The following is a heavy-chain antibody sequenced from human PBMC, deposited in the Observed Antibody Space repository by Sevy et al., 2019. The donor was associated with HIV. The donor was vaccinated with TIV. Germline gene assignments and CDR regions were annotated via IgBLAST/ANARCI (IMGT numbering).Heavy chain of an antibody. V-gene: IGHV3-7*03. D-gene: IGHD2-2*01. CDR2: IKQDGSEK. J-gene: IGHJ5*02. CDR3: ARRRGVVVPAAIDWFDP. Sequence: GGSLRLSCAASGFTFSSYWMSWVRQAPGKGLEWVANIKQDGSEKYYVDSVKGRFTISRDNAKNSLYLQMNSLRAEDTAVYYCARRRGVVVPAAIDWFDPWGQGTLVTVSS. CDR1: GFTFSSYW.